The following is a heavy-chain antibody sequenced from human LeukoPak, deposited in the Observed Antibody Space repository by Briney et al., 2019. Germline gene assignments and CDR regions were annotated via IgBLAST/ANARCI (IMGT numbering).Heavy chain of an antibody. D-gene: IGHD2-2*01. CDR3: ARADCRTASCFLDN. J-gene: IGHJ4*02. CDR2: ISPSGTDM. CDR1: GFTFSVST. Sequence: PGGSLRLSCAASGFTFSVSTMTWVRQAPGKGLEWVSSISPSGTDMYFAQSLKGRFTISRDNTWETVSLQMSSLRVDDTAVYYCARADCRTASCFLDNWGQGTLVTVSS. V-gene: IGHV3-21*01.